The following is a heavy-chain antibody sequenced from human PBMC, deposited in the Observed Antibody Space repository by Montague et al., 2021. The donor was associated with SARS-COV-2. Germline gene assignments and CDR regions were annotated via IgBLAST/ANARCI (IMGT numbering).Heavy chain of an antibody. CDR2: IDWDDDK. J-gene: IGHJ6*02. CDR1: GFSLSTSGMC. V-gene: IGHV2-70*11. CDR3: ARDYIAAAGIYYYYYGMDV. D-gene: IGHD6-13*01. Sequence: PALGKPTQTLTLTCTFSGFSLSTSGMCVSWIRQPPGKALEWLARIDWDDDKYYNTSLKTRLTISKDTSKNQVVLTMTNMDPVDTATYYCARDYIAAAGIYYYYYGMDVWGQGTTVTVSS.